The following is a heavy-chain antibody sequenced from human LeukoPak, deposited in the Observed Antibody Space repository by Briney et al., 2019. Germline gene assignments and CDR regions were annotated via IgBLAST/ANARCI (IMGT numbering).Heavy chain of an antibody. J-gene: IGHJ4*02. CDR3: ARDGGYCSSTSCYGGYFDY. V-gene: IGHV3-30-3*01. CDR1: GFTFSSYA. D-gene: IGHD2-2*01. CDR2: ISYDGSNK. Sequence: PGGSLRLSCAASGFTFSSYAMHWVRQAPGKGLEWVAVISYDGSNKYYADSVKGRFTISRDNSKNTLYLQMNSLRAEDTAVYYCARDGGYCSSTSCYGGYFDYWGQGTLVTVSS.